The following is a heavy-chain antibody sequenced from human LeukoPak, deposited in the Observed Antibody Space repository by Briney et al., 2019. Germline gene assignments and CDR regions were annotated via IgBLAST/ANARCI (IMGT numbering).Heavy chain of an antibody. CDR2: IKSKTDGGTT. CDR1: GFTFSNAW. J-gene: IGHJ4*02. V-gene: IGHV3-15*01. Sequence: PGGSLRLSCAASGFTFSNAWMSWVRQAPGKGLEWVGRIKSKTDGGTTDYAAPVKGRFTISRDDSKNTLYLQMNSLRAEDTAVYYCAKDSGLRYFDWLLYIDYWGQGTLVTVSS. CDR3: AKDSGLRYFDWLLYIDY. D-gene: IGHD3-9*01.